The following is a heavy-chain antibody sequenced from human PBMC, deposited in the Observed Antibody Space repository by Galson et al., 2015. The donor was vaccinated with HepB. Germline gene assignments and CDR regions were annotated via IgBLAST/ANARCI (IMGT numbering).Heavy chain of an antibody. J-gene: IGHJ5*02. CDR1: GFTVNSHYY. CDR2: IYSAGNA. Sequence: SLRLSCAASGFTVNSHYYMSWVRQAPEKGLGGVGVIYSAGNAYYGDSVQGRFTLSRDNFKRTMYLQMNSLRDEDTAVYYCVGENAIGPWGQGTLVTVSS. CDR3: VGENAIGP. D-gene: IGHD2-8*01. V-gene: IGHV3-66*01.